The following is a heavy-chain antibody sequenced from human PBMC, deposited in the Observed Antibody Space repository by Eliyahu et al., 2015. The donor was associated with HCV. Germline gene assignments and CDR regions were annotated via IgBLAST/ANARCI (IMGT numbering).Heavy chain of an antibody. D-gene: IGHD3-16*02. CDR3: ARGITFGGVIRTFYYGMDV. J-gene: IGHJ6*02. Sequence: QVQLQESGPGLVKPSETLSLTCTVSGGSISNYYWSWIRQPPGKGLEWIGYIYYSGNTNYDPSLKSRVTISVDTSKNQFSLRLSSVTAADTAVYYCARGITFGGVIRTFYYGMDVWGQGTTVTVSS. V-gene: IGHV4-59*01. CDR2: IYYSGNT. CDR1: GGSISNYY.